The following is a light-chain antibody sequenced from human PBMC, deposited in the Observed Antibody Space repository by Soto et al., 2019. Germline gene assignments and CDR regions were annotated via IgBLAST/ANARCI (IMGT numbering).Light chain of an antibody. Sequence: QSALTQPPSASGSPGQSVTISCTGTSSDVGAYNYVSWYQQHPGKAPKLIIYEVTKRPSGVPDRFSGSKSGNTASLTVSGIQAEDEADYYCNSYAGSKNFGVFGGGTKLTVL. J-gene: IGLJ3*02. CDR2: EVT. V-gene: IGLV2-8*01. CDR1: SSDVGAYNY. CDR3: NSYAGSKNFGV.